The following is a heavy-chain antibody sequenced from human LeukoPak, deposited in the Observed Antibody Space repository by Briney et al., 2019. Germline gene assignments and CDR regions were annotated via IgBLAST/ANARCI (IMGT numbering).Heavy chain of an antibody. CDR2: INAGNGNT. Sequence: ASVKVSCKASGYTFTSYAMHWVRQAPGQRLEWMGWINAGNGNTKYPQKFQGRVTITRDTSASTAYMELSSLRSEDTAVYYCAREAVDFDYWGQGTLVTVSS. CDR1: GYTFTSYA. CDR3: AREAVDFDY. V-gene: IGHV1-3*01. J-gene: IGHJ4*02. D-gene: IGHD6-19*01.